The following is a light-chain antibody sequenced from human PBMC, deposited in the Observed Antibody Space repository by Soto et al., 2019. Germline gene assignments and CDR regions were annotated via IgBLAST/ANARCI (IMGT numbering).Light chain of an antibody. Sequence: SYELTQPPSVSVSPRQTASITCSGDKLGDKYACWYQQKPGQSPVLVIYQDSKRPSGIPERFSGSNSGNTATLTISGTQAMDEADYYCQAWDSSTAWDVVFGGGTKLTVL. CDR1: KLGDKY. V-gene: IGLV3-1*01. CDR2: QDS. CDR3: QAWDSSTAWDVV. J-gene: IGLJ2*01.